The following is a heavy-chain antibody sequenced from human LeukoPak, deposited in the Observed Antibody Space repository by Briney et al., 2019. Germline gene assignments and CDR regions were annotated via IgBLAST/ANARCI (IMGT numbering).Heavy chain of an antibody. CDR3: ARTLGGSKGAFDY. Sequence: GGSLRLSCAASGFTVSSNYMSWVRQAPGKGLEWVSVIYSGGSTYYADSVKGRFTISRDNSKNTLYLQMNSLRAEDTAVYYCARTLGGSKGAFDYWGQGTLVTVSS. V-gene: IGHV3-53*01. CDR2: IYSGGST. D-gene: IGHD1-26*01. CDR1: GFTVSSNY. J-gene: IGHJ4*02.